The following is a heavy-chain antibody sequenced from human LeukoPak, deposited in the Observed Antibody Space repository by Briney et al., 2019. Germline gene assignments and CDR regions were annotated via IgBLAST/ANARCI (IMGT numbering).Heavy chain of an antibody. CDR3: ARDGSGSYYY. CDR1: GFTFSSYS. J-gene: IGHJ4*02. Sequence: KPGGSLRLSCAASGFTFSSYSMNWVRQAPGKGLEWVSSISSSSSYIYYAGSVKGRFTISRDNAKNSLYLQMNSLRAEDTAVYYCARDGSGSYYYWGQGTLVTVSS. D-gene: IGHD1-26*01. V-gene: IGHV3-21*01. CDR2: ISSSSSYI.